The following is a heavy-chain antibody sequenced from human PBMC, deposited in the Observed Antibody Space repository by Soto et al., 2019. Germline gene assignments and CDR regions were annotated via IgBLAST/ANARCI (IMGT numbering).Heavy chain of an antibody. V-gene: IGHV3-23*01. J-gene: IGHJ4*02. CDR1: GFTFKNYV. CDR2: ISGRGDDT. D-gene: IGHD4-17*01. CDR3: AEDENDDFPRGYFDH. Sequence: EVQLWESGGGLVQPGGSLRLSCAASGFTFKNYVMTWVRQAPGKGLEWVSGISGRGDDTYYADSVKGRFTISRDNNNDRLYLQMNSLRAEDTAIYFCAEDENDDFPRGYFDHWGQGALVAVSS.